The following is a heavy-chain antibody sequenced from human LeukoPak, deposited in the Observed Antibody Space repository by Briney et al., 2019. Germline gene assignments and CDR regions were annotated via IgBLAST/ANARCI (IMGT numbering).Heavy chain of an antibody. D-gene: IGHD2-2*01. CDR3: ARGQVPAARGHNWFDP. CDR2: INARGDT. Sequence: PSETLSLTCAVYGWSFNDFYWNWIRQPPGKGLEWIGEINARGDTNYNPSLKSRVTISVDTSKNQFSLSLSSMSASDTAVYYCARGQVPAARGHNWFDPWGQGTLVTASS. J-gene: IGHJ5*02. CDR1: GWSFNDFY. V-gene: IGHV4-34*01.